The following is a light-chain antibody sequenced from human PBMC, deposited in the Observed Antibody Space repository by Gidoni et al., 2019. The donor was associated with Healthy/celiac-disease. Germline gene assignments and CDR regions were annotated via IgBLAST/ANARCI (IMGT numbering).Light chain of an antibody. V-gene: IGLV3-21*04. CDR2: YDS. CDR1: NIGSKS. J-gene: IGLJ2*01. Sequence: SYVLTPPPSADVVPGKTARITCGGNNIGSKSVHWYQQKPGQAPVLVIYYDSDRHSGIPERFSGSNSGNTATLTISRVEAGDEADYYCQVWDSSSDHPNVVFGGGTKLTVL. CDR3: QVWDSSSDHPNVV.